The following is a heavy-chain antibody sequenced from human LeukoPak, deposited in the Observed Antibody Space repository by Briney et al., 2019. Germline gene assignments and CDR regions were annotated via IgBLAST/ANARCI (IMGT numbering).Heavy chain of an antibody. J-gene: IGHJ4*02. V-gene: IGHV3-23*01. CDR3: AKWNRMANREFFD. CDR2: FIGADGDT. Sequence: PGGSLRLSCAASGFNFINFPMTWFRQAPGKGLEWVSFIGADGDTNYAESAKARFTISRDNSKKTLFLEVHTLRVEDTAVYYCAKWNRMANREFFDWGQGTLVVVAS. D-gene: IGHD5-24*01. CDR1: GFNFINFP.